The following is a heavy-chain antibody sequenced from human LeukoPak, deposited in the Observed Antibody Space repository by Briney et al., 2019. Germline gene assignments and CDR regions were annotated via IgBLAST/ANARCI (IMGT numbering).Heavy chain of an antibody. CDR3: AKGPQYYDFWSGYQTRTDY. J-gene: IGHJ4*02. CDR1: GLTFSSYA. V-gene: IGHV3-23*01. D-gene: IGHD3-3*01. CDR2: ISGSGGST. Sequence: GGSLRLSCAASGLTFSSYAMSWVRQAPGKGLEWVSAISGSGGSTYYADSVKGRFTTSRDNSKNTLYLQMNSLRAEDTAVYYCAKGPQYYDFWSGYQTRTDYWGQGTLVTVSS.